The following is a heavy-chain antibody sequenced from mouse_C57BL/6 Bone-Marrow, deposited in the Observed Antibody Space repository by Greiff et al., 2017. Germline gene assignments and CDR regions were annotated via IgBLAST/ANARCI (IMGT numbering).Heavy chain of an antibody. J-gene: IGHJ4*01. CDR3: ARRSSHYYAMDY. Sequence: QLQQSGPELVKPGASVKISCKASGYSFTGYYMNWVKQSPEKSLEWIGEINPSTGGTTYNQKFKAKATLTVDKSSSTAYMQLKSLTSEDSAVYYCARRSSHYYAMDYWGQGTSVTVSS. CDR2: INPSTGGT. V-gene: IGHV1-42*01. D-gene: IGHD1-1*01. CDR1: GYSFTGYY.